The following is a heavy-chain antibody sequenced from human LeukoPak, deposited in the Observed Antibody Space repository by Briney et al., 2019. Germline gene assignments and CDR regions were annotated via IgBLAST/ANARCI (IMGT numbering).Heavy chain of an antibody. CDR2: ISLTGLT. V-gene: IGHV4-4*02. CDR1: GGSISNTNW. Sequence: SETLSLTCGVSGGSISNTNWWSWIRQPPGQGLEWIGEISLTGLTHYNPSLESRVTVSLDKSKNQLSLNLSSVTAADTAVYYCSRENGAFSPFGYWGQGTLVTVLS. J-gene: IGHJ4*02. D-gene: IGHD2-8*01. CDR3: SRENGAFSPFGY.